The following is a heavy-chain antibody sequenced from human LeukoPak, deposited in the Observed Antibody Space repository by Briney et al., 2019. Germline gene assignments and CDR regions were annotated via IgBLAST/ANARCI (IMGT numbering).Heavy chain of an antibody. CDR3: AKQRQRIAAAGTLFY. J-gene: IGHJ4*02. CDR1: GFTFSSYA. V-gene: IGHV3-23*01. Sequence: GGSLRLSCAASGFTFSSYAMSWVRQAPGKGLEWVSAISGSGGSTYYADSVKGRFTISRDNSKNTLHLQMNSLRAEDTAVYYCAKQRQRIAAAGTLFYWGQGTLVTVSS. D-gene: IGHD6-13*01. CDR2: ISGSGGST.